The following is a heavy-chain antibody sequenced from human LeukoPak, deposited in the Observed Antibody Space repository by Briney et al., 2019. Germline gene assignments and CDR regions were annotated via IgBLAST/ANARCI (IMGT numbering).Heavy chain of an antibody. CDR3: ARDPSVPSFYYGDYAGYYFDY. D-gene: IGHD4-17*01. Sequence: GGSLRLSCAASGFTFSSYWMHWVRQAPGKGLVWVSRINSDGSSTSYADSVKGRFTISRDNGKNSLYLQMNSLGAEDTAFYYCARDPSVPSFYYGDYAGYYFDYWGQGTLVTVSS. CDR1: GFTFSSYW. V-gene: IGHV3-74*01. CDR2: INSDGSST. J-gene: IGHJ4*02.